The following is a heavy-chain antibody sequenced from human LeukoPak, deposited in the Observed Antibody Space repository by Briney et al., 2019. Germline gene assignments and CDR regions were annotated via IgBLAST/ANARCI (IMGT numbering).Heavy chain of an antibody. V-gene: IGHV3-9*01. J-gene: IGHJ4*02. CDR2: ISWNSGSI. CDR3: AKNPRYGSGSYSDG. D-gene: IGHD3-10*01. CDR1: GFTFDDYA. Sequence: GRSLRLSCAASGFTFDDYAMHWVRQAPGKGLEWVSGISWNSGSIGYADSVKGRFTISRDNAKNSLYLQMNSLRAEDTAVYYCAKNPRYGSGSYSDGWGQGTLVTVSS.